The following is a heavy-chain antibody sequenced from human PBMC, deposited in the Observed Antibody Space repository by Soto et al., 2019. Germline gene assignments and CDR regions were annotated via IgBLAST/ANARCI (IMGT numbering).Heavy chain of an antibody. J-gene: IGHJ3*01. D-gene: IGHD5-18*01. V-gene: IGHV4-39*01. Sequence: QLHLQESGPGLVKPSETLSLDCIVTGDSIGVSRYFWGRIRQPPGKGLEWIGTVTDTGLTIYNPSLASRLSVSADKSKNQFSLTLISVTATDAAMYYCARHADTPLIKTPLAFEVWGQGTKVTVSS. CDR2: VTDTGLT. CDR1: GDSIGVSRYF. CDR3: ARHADTPLIKTPLAFEV.